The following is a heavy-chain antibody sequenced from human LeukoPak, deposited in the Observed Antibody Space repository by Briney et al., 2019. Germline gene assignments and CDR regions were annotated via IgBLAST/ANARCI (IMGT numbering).Heavy chain of an antibody. CDR1: GYTLTDYY. CDR3: ARSPYGGLEWLLDY. Sequence: ASVKVSCKASGYTLTDYYMHWVRQAPGQGLEWMGRINPNSGGTNYAQKFQGRVTMTRDTSISTVYMELSSLRSEDTAVYYCARSPYGGLEWLLDYWGQGTLVTVSS. D-gene: IGHD3-3*01. CDR2: INPNSGGT. V-gene: IGHV1-2*06. J-gene: IGHJ4*02.